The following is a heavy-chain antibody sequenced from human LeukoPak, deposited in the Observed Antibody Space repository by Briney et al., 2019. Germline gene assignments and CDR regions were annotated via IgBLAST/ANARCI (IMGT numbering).Heavy chain of an antibody. CDR2: IRSRSAGGTT. D-gene: IGHD2-15*01. CDR1: GLTFNNAW. V-gene: IGHV3-15*01. J-gene: IGHJ4*02. Sequence: GGSLRLSCAASGLTFNNAWMSWGGRAPGKGLEWVGRIRSRSAGGTTDYGAPVKGRFTIARDDSKNTLYLQMNSLKTEDTAVYYCSTGGGTHDYWGQGTLVTVSS. CDR3: STGGGTHDY.